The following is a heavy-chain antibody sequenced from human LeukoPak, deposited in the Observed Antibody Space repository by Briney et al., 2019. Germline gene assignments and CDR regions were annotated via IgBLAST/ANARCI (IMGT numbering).Heavy chain of an antibody. J-gene: IGHJ4*02. CDR1: GFTFSSYG. Sequence: QTGGSLRLSCAASGFTFSSYGMHWVRQAPGKGLEWVAVIWYDGSNKYYADSVKGRFTISRDNSKNTLYLQMNSLRVEDTAVYYCARDLGVGATHLFDYWGQGTLVTVSS. CDR3: ARDLGVGATHLFDY. D-gene: IGHD1-26*01. V-gene: IGHV3-33*01. CDR2: IWYDGSNK.